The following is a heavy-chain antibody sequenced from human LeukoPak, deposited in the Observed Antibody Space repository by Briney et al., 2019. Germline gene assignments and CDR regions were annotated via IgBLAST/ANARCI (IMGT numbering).Heavy chain of an antibody. Sequence: GGSLRLSCAASGSTFSSYAMSWVRQAPGKGLEWVSAISGSGGSTYYADSVKGRFTISRDNSKNTLYLQMNSLRAEDTAVYYCAKEPSMIVVVTKYYFDYWGQGTLVTVSS. J-gene: IGHJ4*02. V-gene: IGHV3-23*01. CDR3: AKEPSMIVVVTKYYFDY. CDR1: GSTFSSYA. CDR2: ISGSGGST. D-gene: IGHD3-22*01.